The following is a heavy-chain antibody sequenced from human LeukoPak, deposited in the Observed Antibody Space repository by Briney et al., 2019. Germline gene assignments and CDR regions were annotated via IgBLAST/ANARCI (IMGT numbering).Heavy chain of an antibody. J-gene: IGHJ4*02. D-gene: IGHD2-15*01. CDR2: IYPGDSDT. CDR3: ARQFCSGGSCYSGFDY. V-gene: IGHV5-51*01. CDR1: GYSFTSYW. Sequence: KPGESLKISCKGSGYSFTSYWIGWVRQMPGKGLEWMGIIYPGDSDTGYSPSFQGQVTISADKSISTAYLQWSSLKASDTAMYYCARQFCSGGSCYSGFDYWGQGTLVTVSS.